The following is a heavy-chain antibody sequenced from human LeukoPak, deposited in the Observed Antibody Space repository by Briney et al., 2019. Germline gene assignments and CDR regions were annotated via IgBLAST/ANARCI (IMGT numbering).Heavy chain of an antibody. Sequence: GGSLRLSCAASGFTFSSYWMSWVRQAPGKGLEWVSAISGSGGSTYYADSVKGRFTISRDNSKNTLYLQMNSLRAEDTAVYYCASRVVNCSSTSCSYYYYYYMDVWGKGTTVTVSS. D-gene: IGHD2-2*01. CDR2: ISGSGGST. CDR1: GFTFSSYW. CDR3: ASRVVNCSSTSCSYYYYYYMDV. V-gene: IGHV3-23*01. J-gene: IGHJ6*03.